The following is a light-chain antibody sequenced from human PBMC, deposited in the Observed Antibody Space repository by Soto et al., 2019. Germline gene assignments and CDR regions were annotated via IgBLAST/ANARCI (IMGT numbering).Light chain of an antibody. V-gene: IGLV2-14*01. CDR2: DVS. J-gene: IGLJ1*01. CDR3: SSYTTGGSYV. CDR1: SSDVGGYNS. Sequence: QSALTQPASVSGSPGLSIAISCTGTSSDVGGYNSVSWYQQHPGKAPKLMIYDVSNRPSGVSNRFSGSKSGSTASLTISGLQAEDEGDYYCSSYTTGGSYVFGTGTKVTVL.